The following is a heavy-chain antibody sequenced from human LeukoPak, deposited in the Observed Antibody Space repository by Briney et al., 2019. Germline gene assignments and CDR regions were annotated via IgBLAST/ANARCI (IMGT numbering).Heavy chain of an antibody. CDR3: ARSLSSSNPALNY. V-gene: IGHV4-31*03. Sequence: SETLSLTCTVSGGTISSGDYSWSWVRQHPGKGLEWIGYIYYSGSTYYNPSLKSRLTISVDTSKNQLSLKLSSVAAADTAVYYCARSLSSSNPALNYWGRGTLVTVSS. CDR2: IYYSGST. D-gene: IGHD6-13*01. J-gene: IGHJ4*02. CDR1: GGTISSGDYS.